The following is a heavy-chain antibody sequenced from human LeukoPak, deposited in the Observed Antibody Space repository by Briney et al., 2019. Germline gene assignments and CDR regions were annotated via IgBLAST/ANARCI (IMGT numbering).Heavy chain of an antibody. Sequence: GASVKVSCKASGFTFTSSAMQWVRQARGQRLEWIGWIVVGSGNTNYAQKFQERVTITRDMSTSTAYMELSSLRSEDTAVYYCATLTVTTDCYYYGMDVWGQGTTVTVSS. J-gene: IGHJ6*02. CDR2: IVVGSGNT. V-gene: IGHV1-58*02. CDR3: ATLTVTTDCYYYGMDV. CDR1: GFTFTSSA. D-gene: IGHD4-4*01.